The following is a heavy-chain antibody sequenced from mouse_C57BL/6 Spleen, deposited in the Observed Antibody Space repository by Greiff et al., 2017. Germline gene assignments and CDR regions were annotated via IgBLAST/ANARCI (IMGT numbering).Heavy chain of an antibody. V-gene: IGHV1-15*01. Sequence: QVQLKESGAELVRPGASVTLSCKASGYTFTDYEMHWVKQTPVHGLEWIGAIDPETGGTAYNQKFKGKAILTADKSSSTAYMELRSLTSEDSAVYYCTRRRIYDGYYEAMDYWGQGTSVTVSS. D-gene: IGHD2-3*01. CDR3: TRRRIYDGYYEAMDY. CDR2: IDPETGGT. CDR1: GYTFTDYE. J-gene: IGHJ4*01.